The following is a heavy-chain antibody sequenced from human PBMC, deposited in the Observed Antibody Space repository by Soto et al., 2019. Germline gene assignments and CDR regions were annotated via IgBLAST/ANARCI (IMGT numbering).Heavy chain of an antibody. CDR1: GYTFTSYG. CDR3: ARDRRGLPSPNYYDSSGYYYPFPFDY. D-gene: IGHD3-22*01. J-gene: IGHJ4*02. CDR2: ISAYNGNT. V-gene: IGHV1-18*01. Sequence: ASVKVSCKASGYTFTSYGISCVRQAPGQGLEWMGWISAYNGNTNYAQKLQGRVTMTTDTSTSTAYMELRSLRSDDTAVYYCARDRRGLPSPNYYDSSGYYYPFPFDYWGQGTLVTVSS.